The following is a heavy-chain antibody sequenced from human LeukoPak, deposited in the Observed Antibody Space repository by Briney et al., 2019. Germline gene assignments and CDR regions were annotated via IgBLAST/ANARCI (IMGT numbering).Heavy chain of an antibody. D-gene: IGHD3-3*01. Sequence: GGSLRLSCAASGFTVSSNYMSWVRQAPGKGLEWVSVIYSGGSTYYADSVKGRFTISRDNSKNTLYLQMNSLRAEDMAVYYCARVLRFLEWSNYYYYGMDVWGQGTTVTVSS. CDR1: GFTVSSNY. J-gene: IGHJ6*02. V-gene: IGHV3-66*01. CDR3: ARVLRFLEWSNYYYYGMDV. CDR2: IYSGGST.